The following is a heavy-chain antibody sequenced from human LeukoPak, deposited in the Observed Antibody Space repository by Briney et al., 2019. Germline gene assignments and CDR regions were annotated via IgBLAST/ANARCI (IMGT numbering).Heavy chain of an antibody. D-gene: IGHD6-13*01. CDR1: GFTFSDYY. Sequence: GGSLRLSCAASGFTFSDYYMSWIRQTPGQGLEWVANINQEGSEKYYLDSVKGRFTISRDNAKNSLYLQMNSLRAEDTAVYYCARDGTAPGVYFDYWGQGTLVTVSS. CDR2: INQEGSEK. V-gene: IGHV3-7*01. CDR3: ARDGTAPGVYFDY. J-gene: IGHJ4*02.